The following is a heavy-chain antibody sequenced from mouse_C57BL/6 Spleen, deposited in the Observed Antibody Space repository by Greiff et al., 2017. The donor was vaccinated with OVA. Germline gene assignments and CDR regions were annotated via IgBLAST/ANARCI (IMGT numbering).Heavy chain of an antibody. CDR1: GYTFTSYW. D-gene: IGHD1-1*01. Sequence: QVQLQQPGAELVRPGTSVKLSCKASGYTFTSYWMHWVKQRPGQGLEWIGVIDPSDSYTNYNQKFKGKATLTVDTSSSTAYMQLSSLTSEDPAVYYCAIYGSSSYYFDYWGQGTTLTVSS. CDR2: IDPSDSYT. CDR3: AIYGSSSYYFDY. V-gene: IGHV1-59*01. J-gene: IGHJ2*01.